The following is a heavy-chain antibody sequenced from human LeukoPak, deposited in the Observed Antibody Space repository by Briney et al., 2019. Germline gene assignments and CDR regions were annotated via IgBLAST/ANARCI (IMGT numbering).Heavy chain of an antibody. J-gene: IGHJ4*02. CDR3: ATDVPAASIFGY. Sequence: PGGSLRLSCVASGLTFSPYSMNWVRQAPGTGLVWVSLISSDGSNTNYADSVKGRFTISRDNAKNTLYLQMNSLRAEDTAVYYCATDVPAASIFGYWGQGTLVTVSS. D-gene: IGHD2-2*01. V-gene: IGHV3-74*01. CDR1: GLTFSPYS. CDR2: ISSDGSNT.